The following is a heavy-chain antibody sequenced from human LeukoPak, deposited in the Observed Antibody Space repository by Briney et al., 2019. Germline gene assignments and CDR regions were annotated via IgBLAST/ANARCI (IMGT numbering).Heavy chain of an antibody. CDR1: GFTFSSYG. CDR2: ISGSGGST. J-gene: IGHJ4*02. Sequence: GGTLRLSCAASGFTFSSYGMSWVRQAPGKGLEWVSAISGSGGSTYYADSVKGRFTISRDNSKNTLYLQMNSLRAEDTAVYYCAKDRDSGSYLPYFDYWGQGTLVTVSP. D-gene: IGHD1-26*01. CDR3: AKDRDSGSYLPYFDY. V-gene: IGHV3-23*01.